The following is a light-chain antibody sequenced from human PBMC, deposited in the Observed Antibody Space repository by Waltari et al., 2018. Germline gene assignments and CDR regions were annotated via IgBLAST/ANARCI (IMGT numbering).Light chain of an antibody. J-gene: IGLJ1*01. CDR3: SSYTTSSAPGV. CDR1: DSDFGAYDF. CDR2: EVS. V-gene: IGLV2-14*01. Sequence: QSALTQPASVSGSPGQSITISCSGTDSDFGAYDFVSWYQQHPGKAPHLIIYEVSNRPSGISNRFSGSKSRNTASLTISGLQAEDEADYYCSSYTTSSAPGVFGTGTRVTVL.